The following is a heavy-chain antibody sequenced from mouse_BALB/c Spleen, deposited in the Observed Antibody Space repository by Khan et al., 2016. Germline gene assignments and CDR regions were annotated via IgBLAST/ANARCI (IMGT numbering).Heavy chain of an antibody. D-gene: IGHD2-1*01. CDR3: AREDYGNYGDYFDY. CDR1: GFTFRDYA. V-gene: IGHV5-6-5*01. J-gene: IGHJ2*01. Sequence: EVELVESGGGLVKPGGSLKLSCAASGFTFRDYAMSWVRQTPEKRLEWVASISTGDSTYYGDSVKGRFTISRDIARNILFLQVSSLRSEDTAMFYCAREDYGNYGDYFDYWGQGTTLTVSS. CDR2: ISTGDST.